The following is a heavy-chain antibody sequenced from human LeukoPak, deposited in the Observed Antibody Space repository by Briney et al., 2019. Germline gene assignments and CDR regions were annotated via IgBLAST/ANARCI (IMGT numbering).Heavy chain of an antibody. CDR2: ISSSGSSI. D-gene: IGHD3-22*01. J-gene: IGHJ4*02. CDR3: ASRSGRDYDSSGYYRDY. V-gene: IGHV3-11*04. CDR1: GFTFSDYY. Sequence: GGSLRLSCAASGFTFSDYYMSWIRQAPGKGLEWVSYISSSGSSIYSADSVKGRFTISRDNAKNSLYLQMNSLRAEDTAVYYCASRSGRDYDSSGYYRDYWGQGTLVTVSS.